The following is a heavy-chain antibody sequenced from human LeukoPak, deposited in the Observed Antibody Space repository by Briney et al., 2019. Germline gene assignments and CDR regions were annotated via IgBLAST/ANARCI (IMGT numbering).Heavy chain of an antibody. D-gene: IGHD3-22*01. CDR1: GYTFTGYY. CDR3: VRDGGYTSYDSSGYWPLDF. J-gene: IGHJ4*02. CDR2: INPNSGGT. V-gene: IGHV1-2*02. Sequence: ASVKVSCKASGYTFTGYYIHWVRQAPGQGLEWMGWINPNSGGTNYAQKFQGRVTMTRDTSISTAYMELSRLRSDDTAVYYCVRDGGYTSYDSSGYWPLDFWGQGTLVTVSS.